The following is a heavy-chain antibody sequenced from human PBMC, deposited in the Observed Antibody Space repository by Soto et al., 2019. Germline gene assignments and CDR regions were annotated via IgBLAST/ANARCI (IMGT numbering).Heavy chain of an antibody. CDR2: IWYDGSNK. V-gene: IGHV3-33*01. D-gene: IGHD3-16*02. J-gene: IGHJ2*01. CDR3: ARDNYVWGSYRDQTHWYFDL. CDR1: GFTFSSYG. Sequence: QVQLVESGGGVVQPGRSLRLSCAASGFTFSSYGMHWVRQAPGKGLEWAAVIWYDGSNKYYADSVKGRFTISRDNSKNTLYMQMNSLRAEDTAVYYCARDNYVWGSYRDQTHWYFDLWGRGTLVTVSS.